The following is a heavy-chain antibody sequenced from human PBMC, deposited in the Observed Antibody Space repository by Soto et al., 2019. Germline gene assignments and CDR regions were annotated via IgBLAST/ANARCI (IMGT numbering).Heavy chain of an antibody. J-gene: IGHJ4*02. CDR2: IYSGGYT. CDR3: AAPPGGGVY. V-gene: IGHV3-53*01. Sequence: EVQLVESGGGLIQPGGSLRLSCAVSGFTVSNNYMSWVRQAPGKGLEGVSVIYSGGYTAYGDSVKGRFTISRDNSKNTLYPQKNTLGADHRAVFYCAAPPGGGVYWGQGTLVTVSS. D-gene: IGHD3-10*01. CDR1: GFTVSNNY.